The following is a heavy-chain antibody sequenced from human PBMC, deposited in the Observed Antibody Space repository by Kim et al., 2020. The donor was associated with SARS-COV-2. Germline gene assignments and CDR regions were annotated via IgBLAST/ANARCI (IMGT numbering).Heavy chain of an antibody. Sequence: KLQGRVTMTTDTSTSTAYMELRSLRSDDTAVYYCARTRGGIAAAGRPFDPWGQGTLVTVSS. CDR3: ARTRGGIAAAGRPFDP. V-gene: IGHV1-18*01. D-gene: IGHD6-13*01. J-gene: IGHJ5*02.